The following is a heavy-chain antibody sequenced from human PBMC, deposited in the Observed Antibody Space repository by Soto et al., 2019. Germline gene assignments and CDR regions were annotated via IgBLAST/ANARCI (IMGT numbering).Heavy chain of an antibody. CDR3: AHLPYYDDSRGPINWFDP. Sequence: QITLKESGPTLVKPTQTLTLTCTFSGFSLSTSGVGVGWIRQPPGKALEWLALIYWDDDKRYSPSLKSRLTITQDTSKNPVVLTMDNMDPVDTATYYCAHLPYYDDSRGPINWFDPWGQGTLVTVSS. J-gene: IGHJ5*02. D-gene: IGHD3-22*01. V-gene: IGHV2-5*02. CDR1: GFSLSTSGVG. CDR2: IYWDDDK.